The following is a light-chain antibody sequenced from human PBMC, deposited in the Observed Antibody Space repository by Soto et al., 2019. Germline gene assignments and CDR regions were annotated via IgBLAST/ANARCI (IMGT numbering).Light chain of an antibody. CDR3: QQYHTYPTWT. Sequence: DIHLTQSPSFLSASLGDRVTIACRPSQAVPNNMAWYQQKPGKGPKLLIYDASNLESGIPSRFSGSGSGTKFTLTISSLQPDDFATYYCQQYHTYPTWTFGPGTKVDIK. CDR2: DAS. J-gene: IGKJ1*01. CDR1: QAVPNN. V-gene: IGKV1-9*01.